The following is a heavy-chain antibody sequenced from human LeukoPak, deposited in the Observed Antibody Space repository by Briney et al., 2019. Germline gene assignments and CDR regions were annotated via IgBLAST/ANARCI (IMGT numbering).Heavy chain of an antibody. Sequence: GGSLRLSCAASGFTFSSYSMNWVRQPPGKGLEWVSHISSSSSTIYYADSVKGRFTISRDNAKISLYLQMNSLRDEDTAVYYCARDRGYGDYVGAFDIWGQGTMVTVSS. J-gene: IGHJ3*02. CDR2: ISSSSSTI. CDR1: GFTFSSYS. CDR3: ARDRGYGDYVGAFDI. V-gene: IGHV3-48*02. D-gene: IGHD4-17*01.